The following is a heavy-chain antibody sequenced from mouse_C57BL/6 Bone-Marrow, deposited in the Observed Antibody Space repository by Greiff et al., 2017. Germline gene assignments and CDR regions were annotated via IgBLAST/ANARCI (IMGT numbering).Heavy chain of an antibody. Sequence: QVQLQQPGAELVMPGASVKLSCKASGYTFTSYWMHWVKQRPGQGLEWIGEIDPSDSSTNYNQTFKGKSTLTVDKSSSTAYMQLSSLTSEDSAVYYCARYGNYCGSSYHGYVDVWGTGTTVTVSS. CDR1: GYTFTSYW. J-gene: IGHJ1*03. CDR3: ARYGNYCGSSYHGYVDV. CDR2: IDPSDSST. D-gene: IGHD1-1*01. V-gene: IGHV1-69*01.